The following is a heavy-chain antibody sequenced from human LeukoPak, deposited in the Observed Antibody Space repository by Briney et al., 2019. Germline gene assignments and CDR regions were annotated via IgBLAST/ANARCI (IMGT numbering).Heavy chain of an antibody. V-gene: IGHV1-46*01. CDR2: INPSGGST. CDR3: AREPGIAVAGTGFDYYYGMDV. CDR1: GYTFTSYY. Sequence: ASVKVSCKASGYTFTSYYMHWVRQAPGQGLEWMGIINPSGGSTSYAQKFQGRVTMTRDTSTSTVYMELSSLRSEDTAVYYCAREPGIAVAGTGFDYYYGMDVWGQGTTVTVSS. D-gene: IGHD6-19*01. J-gene: IGHJ6*02.